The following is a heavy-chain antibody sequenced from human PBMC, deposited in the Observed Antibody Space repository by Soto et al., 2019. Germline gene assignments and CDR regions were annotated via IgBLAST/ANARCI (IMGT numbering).Heavy chain of an antibody. CDR3: ARDIGSSGWYVRYGMDV. CDR2: IWYDGSNK. Sequence: QVQLVESGGGVVQPGRSLRLSCAASGFTFSSYGMHWVRQAPGKGLEWVAVIWYDGSNKYYADSVKGRFTISRDNSKNTLYLQMNSLRAEDTAVYYCARDIGSSGWYVRYGMDVWGQGTTVTVSS. V-gene: IGHV3-33*01. D-gene: IGHD6-19*01. J-gene: IGHJ6*02. CDR1: GFTFSSYG.